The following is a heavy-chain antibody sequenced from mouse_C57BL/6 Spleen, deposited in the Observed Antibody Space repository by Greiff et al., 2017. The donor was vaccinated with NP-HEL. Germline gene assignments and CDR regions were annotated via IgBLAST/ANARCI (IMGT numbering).Heavy chain of an antibody. CDR1: GYTFTSSW. Sequence: QVQLQQPGAELVKPGASVKMSCKASGYTFTSSWITWVKQRPGQGLGWIGDIYPGSGSTNYNEKFKSKATLTVDTSSSTAYMQLSSLTSEDSAVYYCASLLEDYAMDYWGQGTSVTVSS. CDR2: IYPGSGST. V-gene: IGHV1-55*01. J-gene: IGHJ4*01. D-gene: IGHD1-1*01. CDR3: ASLLEDYAMDY.